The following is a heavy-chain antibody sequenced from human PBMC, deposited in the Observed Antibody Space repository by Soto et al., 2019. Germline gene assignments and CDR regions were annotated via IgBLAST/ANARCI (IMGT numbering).Heavy chain of an antibody. CDR1: GFTFSSYS. CDR2: ISSSSSYI. J-gene: IGHJ6*02. Sequence: PGGSLRLSCAASGFTFSSYSMNWVRQAPGKGLEWVSSISSSSSYIYYADSVKGRFTISRDNAKNSLYLQMNSLRAEDTAVYYCARALLVVVAATPGTGYYYYGMDVWGQGTTVTVSS. D-gene: IGHD2-15*01. V-gene: IGHV3-21*01. CDR3: ARALLVVVAATPGTGYYYYGMDV.